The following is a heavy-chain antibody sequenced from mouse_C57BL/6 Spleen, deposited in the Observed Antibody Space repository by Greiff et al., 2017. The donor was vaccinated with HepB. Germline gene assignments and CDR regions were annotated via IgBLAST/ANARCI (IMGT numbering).Heavy chain of an antibody. CDR3: ARDSNDAMDY. V-gene: IGHV5-4*01. J-gene: IGHJ4*01. CDR2: ISDDGSYT. D-gene: IGHD2-5*01. CDR1: GFTFSSYA. Sequence: EVKVEESGGGLVKPGGSLKLSCAASGFTFSSYAMSWVRQTPEKRLEWVATISDDGSYTYYPDNVKGRFTISRDNAKNNLYLQMSHLKSEDTAMYYCARDSNDAMDYWGQGTAVTVSS.